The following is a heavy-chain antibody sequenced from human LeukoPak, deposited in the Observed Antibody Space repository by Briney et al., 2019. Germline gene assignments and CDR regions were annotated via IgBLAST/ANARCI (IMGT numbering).Heavy chain of an antibody. J-gene: IGHJ4*02. V-gene: IGHV4-59*01. D-gene: IGHD3-10*01. CDR1: GDSLSRYS. Sequence: PGTPSLTCTVPGDSLSRYSGSCVRETPGGGLERIGYIYYSGSTNYNPSLKSRVTISVDTSKNQFSLKLSSVTAADTAVYYCARVGWFGELSTTDWGQGTLVTVSS. CDR2: IYYSGST. CDR3: ARVGWFGELSTTD.